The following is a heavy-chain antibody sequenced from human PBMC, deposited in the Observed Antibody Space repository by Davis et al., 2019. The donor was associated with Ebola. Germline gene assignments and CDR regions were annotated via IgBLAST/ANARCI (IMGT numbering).Heavy chain of an antibody. V-gene: IGHV1-69*06. CDR1: GGTFTSYA. CDR3: ARVGSGYDLGYYCYGMDV. D-gene: IGHD5-12*01. CDR2: NIPIFGKA. Sequence: SVKVSCKASGGTFTSYAISWVRQAPGQGLEWMGGNIPIFGKANYAQKFQGRVTITADKSPSTAYMELSSLRSEDRAVYYCARVGSGYDLGYYCYGMDVWGQGTTVTVSS. J-gene: IGHJ6*02.